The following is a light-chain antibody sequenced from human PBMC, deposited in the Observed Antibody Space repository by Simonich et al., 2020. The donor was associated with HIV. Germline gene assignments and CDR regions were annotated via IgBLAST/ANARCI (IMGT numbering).Light chain of an antibody. V-gene: IGKV4-1*01. CDR2: WAS. CDR1: QSVLYSSNNKNY. J-gene: IGKJ4*01. CDR3: QQYYSYPPT. Sequence: DIVMTQSPDSLAVSLGERATINCKSSQSVLYSSNNKNYLAWYQQKPGQPPKLLIYWASTRESGVPDRFSGSGSGTDFTLTISCLQSEDFATYYCQQYYSYPPTFGGGTKVEIK.